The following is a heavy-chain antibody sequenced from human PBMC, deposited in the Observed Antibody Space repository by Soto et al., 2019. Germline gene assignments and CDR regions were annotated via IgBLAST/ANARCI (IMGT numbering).Heavy chain of an antibody. CDR1: GFTFSSYA. V-gene: IGHV3-23*01. Sequence: EVQLLESGGGLVQPGGSLRLSCAASGFTFSSYAMSWVRQAPGKGLEWVSAISGSGGSTYYADSVKGRFTTSRDNSKNTLYLQMNSLRAEDTAVYYCAKVQDTAMVTHYYYYGMDVWGQGTTVTVSS. CDR3: AKVQDTAMVTHYYYYGMDV. D-gene: IGHD5-18*01. CDR2: ISGSGGST. J-gene: IGHJ6*02.